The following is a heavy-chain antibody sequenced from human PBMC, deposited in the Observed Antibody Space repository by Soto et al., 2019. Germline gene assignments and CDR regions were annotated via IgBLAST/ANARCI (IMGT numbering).Heavy chain of an antibody. J-gene: IGHJ4*02. V-gene: IGHV3-30-3*01. CDR2: ISYDGSNK. CDR1: GFTFSSYA. CDR3: ARDYRSNWNDLDY. D-gene: IGHD1-20*01. Sequence: QVQLVESGGGVVQPGRSLRLSCAASGFTFSSYAMHWVRQAPGKGLEWVAVISYDGSNKYYADSVKGRFTISRDNSKNTLYLQMNSLRAEDTAVYYCARDYRSNWNDLDYWGQGTLVTVSS.